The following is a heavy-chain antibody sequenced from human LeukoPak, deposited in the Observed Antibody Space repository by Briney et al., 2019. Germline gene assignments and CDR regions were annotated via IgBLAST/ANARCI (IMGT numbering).Heavy chain of an antibody. Sequence: GGSLRLSCSASGFPFSSYAMHWVRQAPGKGLEYVSAINSNGGSTYYADSVKGRFTISRDNSKNTLYLQVNSLRAEDTAVYYCARDPYGSGSTSFDIWGQGTMVTVSS. V-gene: IGHV3-64*04. J-gene: IGHJ3*02. CDR3: ARDPYGSGSTSFDI. D-gene: IGHD3-10*01. CDR2: INSNGGST. CDR1: GFPFSSYA.